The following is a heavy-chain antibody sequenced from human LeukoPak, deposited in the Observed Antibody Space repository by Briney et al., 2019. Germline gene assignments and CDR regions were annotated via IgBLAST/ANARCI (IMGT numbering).Heavy chain of an antibody. CDR3: AKSLLRPGY. V-gene: IGHV3-21*01. CDR2: ITSSSTYI. Sequence: GGSLRLSCAASGFTFSSYNVNWVRQAPGKGLEWVSSITSSSTYIYYADSVKGRFTISRDNARNSLSLQMNSLRAEDTAVYYCAKSLLRPGYWGQGTLVTVSS. J-gene: IGHJ4*02. D-gene: IGHD3-3*01. CDR1: GFTFSSYN.